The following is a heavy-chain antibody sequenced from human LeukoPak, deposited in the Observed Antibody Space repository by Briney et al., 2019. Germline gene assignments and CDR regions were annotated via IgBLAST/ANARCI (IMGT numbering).Heavy chain of an antibody. CDR1: GDSIISSTYY. CDR2: IYYDGST. J-gene: IGHJ4*02. V-gene: IGHV4-61*05. Sequence: TSETLSLTCTVSGDSIISSTYYWGWIRQPPGKGLEWIGYIYYDGSTNYNPSLKSRVTISVDTSKNQFSLKLSSVTAADTAVYYCARVAMAENYYDSSGYFDYWGQGTLVTVSS. D-gene: IGHD3-22*01. CDR3: ARVAMAENYYDSSGYFDY.